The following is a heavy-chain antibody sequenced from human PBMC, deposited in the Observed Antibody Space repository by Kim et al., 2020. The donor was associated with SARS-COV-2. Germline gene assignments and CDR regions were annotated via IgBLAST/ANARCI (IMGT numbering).Heavy chain of an antibody. J-gene: IGHJ4*02. V-gene: IGHV3-15*01. CDR3: TTESTDPYYDILTGYYRPPREIDY. CDR1: GFTFSNAW. CDR2: IKSKTDGGTT. Sequence: GGSLRLSCAASGFTFSNAWMSWVRQAPGKGLEWVGRIKSKTDGGTTDYAAPVKGRFTISRDDSKNTLYLQMNSLKTEDTAVYYCTTESTDPYYDILTGYYRPPREIDYWGQGTLVTVSS. D-gene: IGHD3-9*01.